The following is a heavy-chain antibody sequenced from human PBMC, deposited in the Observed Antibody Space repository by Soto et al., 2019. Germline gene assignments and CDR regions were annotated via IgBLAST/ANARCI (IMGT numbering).Heavy chain of an antibody. V-gene: IGHV4-39*01. CDR3: ARRPYGVGNWYFDL. J-gene: IGHJ2*01. Sequence: QLQLQESGPGLVKPSETLSLTCTVSGGSISSSSYYWGWIRQPPGKGLEWIGRIYYSGSTYYNPSLKNRVTISVDTSKNQFSLKLSSVTAADTAVYYCARRPYGVGNWYFDLWGRGTLVTVSS. CDR1: GGSISSSSYY. D-gene: IGHD4-17*01. CDR2: IYYSGST.